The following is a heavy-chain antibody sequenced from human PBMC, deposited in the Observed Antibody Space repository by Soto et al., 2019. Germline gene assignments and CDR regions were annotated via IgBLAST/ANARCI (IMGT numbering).Heavy chain of an antibody. Sequence: GGSLRLSCAASGFTFSNAWMNWVRQAPGKGLEWVGRIKSKTDGGTTDYAAPVKGRFTISRDDSKNTLYLQMNSLKTEDTAVYYCTTAPICSSTSCYLRGINWFDPWGQGTLVTVSS. CDR1: GFTFSNAW. J-gene: IGHJ5*02. V-gene: IGHV3-15*07. CDR2: IKSKTDGGTT. D-gene: IGHD2-2*01. CDR3: TTAPICSSTSCYLRGINWFDP.